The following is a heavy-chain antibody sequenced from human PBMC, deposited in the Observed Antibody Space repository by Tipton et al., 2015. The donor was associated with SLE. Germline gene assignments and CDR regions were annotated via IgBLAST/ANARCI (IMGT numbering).Heavy chain of an antibody. CDR1: GGSISSYY. Sequence: TLSLTCTVSGGSISSYYWSWIRQPPGKGLEWIGYIYYSGSTNYNPSLKSRVTISVGTSKNQFSLKLSSVTAADTAVYYCARIGAVAGTPDAFDIWGQGTMVTVSS. D-gene: IGHD6-19*01. CDR3: ARIGAVAGTPDAFDI. V-gene: IGHV4-59*01. J-gene: IGHJ3*02. CDR2: IYYSGST.